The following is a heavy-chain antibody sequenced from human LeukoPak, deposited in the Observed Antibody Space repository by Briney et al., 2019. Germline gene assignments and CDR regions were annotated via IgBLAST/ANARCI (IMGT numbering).Heavy chain of an antibody. CDR1: GFTFSSYV. CDR2: ISGSGGST. V-gene: IGHV3-23*01. Sequence: GGSLRLSCAASGFTFSSYVMSWVRQAPGKGLEWVSAISGSGGSTYYADSVKGRFTISRDNSKNTLYLQMNSLRAEDTAVYYCAKSLPSVVVVTSNFDYWGQGTLVTVSS. CDR3: AKSLPSVVVVTSNFDY. J-gene: IGHJ4*02. D-gene: IGHD3-22*01.